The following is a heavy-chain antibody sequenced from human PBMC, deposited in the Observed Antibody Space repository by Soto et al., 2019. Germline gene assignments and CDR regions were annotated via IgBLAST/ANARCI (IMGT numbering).Heavy chain of an antibody. J-gene: IGHJ4*02. D-gene: IGHD3-16*01. CDR2: IIPIFGAV. CDR1: GGTFSRYT. Sequence: QVQLVQSGDEVKKPGSSVKVSCKASGGTFSRYTISWVRQAPGQGLEWMGGIIPIFGAVKYAQKLQDRVTVTADESTSTAYMELSSLRSEATAVYYCVQDANGSSVAYWGQGTLVTVSS. V-gene: IGHV1-69*01. CDR3: VQDANGSSVAY.